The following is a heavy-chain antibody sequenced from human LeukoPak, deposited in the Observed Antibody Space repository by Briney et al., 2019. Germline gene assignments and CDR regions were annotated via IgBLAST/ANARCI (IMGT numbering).Heavy chain of an antibody. D-gene: IGHD3-22*01. CDR3: ARTGAYYSGMYYFDF. CDR1: GYTFTGYY. V-gene: IGHV1-2*02. CDR2: INPNSGGT. J-gene: IGHJ4*02. Sequence: ASVKVSCKASGYTFTGYYMHWVRQAPGQGHEWMGWINPNSGGTNYAQKFQGRVTMTRDTSISTTYMELSRLRSDDTALYYCARTGAYYSGMYYFDFWGQGTLVTVSS.